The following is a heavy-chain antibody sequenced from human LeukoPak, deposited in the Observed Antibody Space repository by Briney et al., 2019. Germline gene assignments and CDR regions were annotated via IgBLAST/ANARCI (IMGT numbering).Heavy chain of an antibody. D-gene: IGHD3-22*01. J-gene: IGHJ6*02. CDR2: ISYDGNNT. CDR1: GFTFSRNG. CDR3: AKEYYYDSSGSYAGKFFHYGMDV. Sequence: GGSLRLSCAASGFTFSRNGMHWVRQAPGKGLEWVAVISYDGNNTYYADSAKGRFTISRDNSMNTLYLQMSSLRAEDTAVYFCAKEYYYDSSGSYAGKFFHYGMDVWGQGTAVTVSS. V-gene: IGHV3-30*18.